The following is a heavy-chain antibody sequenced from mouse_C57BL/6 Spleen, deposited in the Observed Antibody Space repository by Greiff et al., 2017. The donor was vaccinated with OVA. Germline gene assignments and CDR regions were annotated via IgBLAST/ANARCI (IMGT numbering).Heavy chain of an antibody. CDR2: INPNNGGT. CDR1: GYTFTDYY. V-gene: IGHV1-26*01. D-gene: IGHD1-1*01. Sequence: EVQLQQSGPELVKPGASVKISCKASGYTFTDYYMNWVKQSHGKSLEWIGDINPNNGGTSYNQKFKGKATLTVDKSSSTAYMELRSLTSEDSAVYYCARHGSSPRWYFDVWGTGTTVTVSS. CDR3: ARHGSSPRWYFDV. J-gene: IGHJ1*03.